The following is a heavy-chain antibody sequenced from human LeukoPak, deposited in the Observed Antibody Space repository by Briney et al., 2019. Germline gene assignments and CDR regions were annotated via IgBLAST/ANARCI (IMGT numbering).Heavy chain of an antibody. V-gene: IGHV3-15*07. CDR2: VFSKGDGGTI. CDR3: ATGGKSGDYHARGYFHF. Sequence: GGSLRLSCAASGFTFSSAWMNWVRQAPGKGLEWVGRVFSKGDGGTIEYGTPVRGRFTISRDDSENTLYLQMSSLKVEDTAVYYCATGGKSGDYHARGYFHFWGQGTLVTVS. CDR1: GFTFSSAW. J-gene: IGHJ4*02. D-gene: IGHD2-21*02.